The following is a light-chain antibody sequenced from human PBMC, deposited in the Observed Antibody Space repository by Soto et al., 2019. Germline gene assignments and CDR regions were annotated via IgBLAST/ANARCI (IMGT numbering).Light chain of an antibody. CDR3: QQYGSSPLT. CDR2: GAS. J-gene: IGKJ2*01. Sequence: EIVLTQSPGTLSLSPGERATLSCRASQSVSSSYLAWYQHKPGQAPRLLIYGASSRATGIPDRFSGSGSGTDFTLTISRLEPEDFAVYYCQQYGSSPLTFGQGTKLEIQ. CDR1: QSVSSSY. V-gene: IGKV3-20*01.